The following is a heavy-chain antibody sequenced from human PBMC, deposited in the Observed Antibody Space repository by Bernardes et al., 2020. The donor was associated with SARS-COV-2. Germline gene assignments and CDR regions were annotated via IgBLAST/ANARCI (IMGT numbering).Heavy chain of an antibody. CDR2: IYTSGST. CDR1: GGSISSGSYY. Sequence: SETLSLTCTVSGGSISSGSYYWSWIRQPAGKGLEWIGRIYTSGSTNYNPSLKSRVTISVDTSKNQFSLKLSSVTAADTAVYYCARVFYSSSWYGRDWFDPWGQGTLVTVSS. CDR3: ARVFYSSSWYGRDWFDP. J-gene: IGHJ5*02. D-gene: IGHD6-13*01. V-gene: IGHV4-61*02.